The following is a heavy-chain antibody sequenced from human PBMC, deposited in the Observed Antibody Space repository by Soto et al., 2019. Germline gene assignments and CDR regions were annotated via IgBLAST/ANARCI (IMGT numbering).Heavy chain of an antibody. Sequence: QVQLVQSGAEVKKPGSSVKVSCKASGGTFSSYTISWVRQAPGQGLEWMGRIIPILGIANYAQKFQGRVTITADKSTSTAYMELSSLRSEDTAVYYCARARTWTPYFDYWGQGTLVTVSS. V-gene: IGHV1-69*02. J-gene: IGHJ4*02. D-gene: IGHD5-12*01. CDR1: GGTFSSYT. CDR3: ARARTWTPYFDY. CDR2: IIPILGIA.